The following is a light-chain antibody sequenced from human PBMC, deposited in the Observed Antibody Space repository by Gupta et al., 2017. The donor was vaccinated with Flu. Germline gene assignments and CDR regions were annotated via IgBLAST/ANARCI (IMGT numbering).Light chain of an antibody. CDR3: QQEYTWPRT. CDR2: GAT. V-gene: IGKV3-15*01. CDR1: QSVGIN. Sequence: ETVMTQFPATLSVSPGEGATLSCRASQSVGINLAWYGQNPGQAPRLLIYGATTMATGIPGRFSGSGSGTEFTLTASSLQSEDFAVYYCQQEYTWPRTFGQGTRVEIK. J-gene: IGKJ1*01.